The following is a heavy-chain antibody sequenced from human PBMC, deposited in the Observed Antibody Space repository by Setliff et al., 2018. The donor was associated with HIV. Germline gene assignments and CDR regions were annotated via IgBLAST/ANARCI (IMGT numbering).Heavy chain of an antibody. V-gene: IGHV4-39*07. CDR3: ARVSSTYWYSIFRNYYYHMDV. Sequence: SETLSLTCSVSGDSISSSSCYWGWIRQPPGKGLEWIGSIYHTGSSYYNPSLKSRVTISVDTSKNQFSLRLTSVTAADTAVYYCARVSSTYWYSIFRNYYYHMDVWGKGTTVTVSS. D-gene: IGHD2-8*02. CDR2: IYHTGSS. J-gene: IGHJ6*03. CDR1: GDSISSSSCY.